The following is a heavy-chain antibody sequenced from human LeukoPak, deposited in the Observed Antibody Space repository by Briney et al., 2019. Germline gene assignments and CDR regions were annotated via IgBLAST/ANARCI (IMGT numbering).Heavy chain of an antibody. Sequence: GGSLRLSCAASVFTFNSYIINLVRQAPGKGLECVSSISGSSTYIHYADSLKGRFTISRDNAENSLFLQINSLTAEDAGVYYCARGGNSPWIDPPLPPDFWGQGTLVTVSS. CDR3: ARGGNSPWIDPPLPPDF. CDR2: ISGSSTYI. V-gene: IGHV3-21*01. J-gene: IGHJ4*02. CDR1: VFTFNSYI. D-gene: IGHD1/OR15-1a*01.